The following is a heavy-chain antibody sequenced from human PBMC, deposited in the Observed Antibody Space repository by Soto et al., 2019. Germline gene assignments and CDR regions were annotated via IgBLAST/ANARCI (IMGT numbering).Heavy chain of an antibody. CDR2: IIPIFGTA. Sequence: VASVKVSCKASGGTFSSYAISWVRQAPGQGLEWMGGIIPIFGTANYAQKFQGRVTITADESTSTAYMELSSLRSEDTAVYYCARGLYSSGWSGMDVWGQGTTVTVSS. D-gene: IGHD6-19*01. J-gene: IGHJ6*02. CDR1: GGTFSSYA. CDR3: ARGLYSSGWSGMDV. V-gene: IGHV1-69*13.